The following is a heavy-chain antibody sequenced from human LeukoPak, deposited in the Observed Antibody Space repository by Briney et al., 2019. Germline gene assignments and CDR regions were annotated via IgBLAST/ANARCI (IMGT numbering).Heavy chain of an antibody. V-gene: IGHV3-30*01. J-gene: IGHJ4*02. CDR1: GFTFSSYA. D-gene: IGHD3-3*01. CDR2: ISYDGSNK. CDR3: ARDTGTGSMRFLEWLLDY. Sequence: GGSLRLSCAASGFTFSSYAMHWVRQAPGKGLEWVAVISYDGSNKYYADSVKGRFTISRDNSKNTLYLQMNSLRAEDTAVYYCARDTGTGSMRFLEWLLDYWGQGTLVTVSS.